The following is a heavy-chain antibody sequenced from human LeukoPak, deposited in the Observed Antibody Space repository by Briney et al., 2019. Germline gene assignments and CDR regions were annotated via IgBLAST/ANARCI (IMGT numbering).Heavy chain of an antibody. CDR2: IYYSGST. V-gene: IGHV4-59*01. CDR1: GGSISSYY. D-gene: IGHD2/OR15-2a*01. J-gene: IGHJ3*02. CDR3: ARELLSAFDI. Sequence: TSETLSLTCTVSGGSISSYYWSWIRQPPGKWLEWIGYIYYSGSTNYNPSLKSRVTISVDTSKNQFSLKLSSVTAADTAVYYCARELLSAFDIWGQGTMVTVSS.